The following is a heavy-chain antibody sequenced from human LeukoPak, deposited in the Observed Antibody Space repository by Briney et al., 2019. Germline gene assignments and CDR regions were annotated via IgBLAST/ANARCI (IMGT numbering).Heavy chain of an antibody. D-gene: IGHD6-19*01. V-gene: IGHV3-7*01. Sequence: PGGSLRLSCAASGFTFSSYWMSWVRQAPGKGLEWVANIKQDGSEKYYVDSVKGRFTISRDNAKNSLYLQMNSLRAEDTAVYYCARSIAVGFNLFDYWGQGTLVTVSS. J-gene: IGHJ4*02. CDR2: IKQDGSEK. CDR3: ARSIAVGFNLFDY. CDR1: GFTFSSYW.